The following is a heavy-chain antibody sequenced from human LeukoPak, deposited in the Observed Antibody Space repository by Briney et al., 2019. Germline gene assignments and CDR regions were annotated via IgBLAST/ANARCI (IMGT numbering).Heavy chain of an antibody. CDR1: GGPIISSNW. D-gene: IGHD7-27*01. V-gene: IGHV4-4*02. CDR2: IYHAGST. Sequence: PSETLSLTCGVSGGPIISSNWWSWVRQPPGKGLEWIGEIYHAGSTNYNPSLKSRATISVDTSRNQFSLRLTSVTAADTAVYYCARWGPYFDYWGQGTLVTVSS. CDR3: ARWGPYFDY. J-gene: IGHJ4*02.